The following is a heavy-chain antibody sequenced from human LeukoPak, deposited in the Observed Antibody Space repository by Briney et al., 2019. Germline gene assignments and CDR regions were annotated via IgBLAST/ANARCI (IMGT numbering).Heavy chain of an antibody. J-gene: IGHJ4*02. V-gene: IGHV3-30-3*01. Sequence: GGSLRLSCAASGFTFSNAWMNWVRQAPGKGLEWVAVISYDGSNKYYADSVKGRFTISRDNSKNTLYLQMNSLRAEDTAVYYCARRRFDYWGQGTLVTVSS. CDR2: ISYDGSNK. D-gene: IGHD5-24*01. CDR1: GFTFSNAW. CDR3: ARRRFDY.